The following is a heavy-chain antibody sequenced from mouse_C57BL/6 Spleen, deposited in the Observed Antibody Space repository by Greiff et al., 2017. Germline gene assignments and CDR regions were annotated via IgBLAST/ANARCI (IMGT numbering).Heavy chain of an antibody. Sequence: VQLQQPGAELVKPGASVKMSCKASGYTFTSYWITWVKQRPGQGLEWIGDIYPGSGSTNYNEKFKSKATLTVDTSSSTAYMQLSSLTSEDSAVYYCARTDYSNYGWFTYWGQGTLVTVSA. V-gene: IGHV1-55*01. D-gene: IGHD2-5*01. CDR3: ARTDYSNYGWFTY. J-gene: IGHJ3*01. CDR1: GYTFTSYW. CDR2: IYPGSGST.